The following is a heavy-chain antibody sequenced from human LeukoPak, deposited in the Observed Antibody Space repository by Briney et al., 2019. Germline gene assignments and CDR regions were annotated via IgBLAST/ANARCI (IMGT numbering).Heavy chain of an antibody. CDR1: AFAFGDYT. CDR2: ISSRGDTI. D-gene: IGHD3-22*01. V-gene: IGHV3-11*01. CDR3: ATVYDSGGYYFNY. Sequence: PGGSLRLSCTASAFAFGDYTMSWVRQAPGKGLEWVSSISSRGDTIDYADSVKGRFTISRDNAKNSLYLQMNSLRAEDTAVYFCATVYDSGGYYFNYWGQGTLVTVSS. J-gene: IGHJ4*02.